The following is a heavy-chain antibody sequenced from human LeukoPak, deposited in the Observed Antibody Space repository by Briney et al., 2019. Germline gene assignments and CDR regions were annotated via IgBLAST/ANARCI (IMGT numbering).Heavy chain of an antibody. V-gene: IGHV3-7*04. CDR3: AGGTFFFNF. D-gene: IGHD1-7*01. Sequence: GGSLRLSCAASGFTFGNYWMTWVRQAPGKGLEWAAIIKYDGSEKHYVDSMKGRFTISRDNAKNSLFLQMNSLRAEDTAVYYCAGGTFFFNFWGQGTLVAVSS. CDR1: GFTFGNYW. J-gene: IGHJ4*02. CDR2: IKYDGSEK.